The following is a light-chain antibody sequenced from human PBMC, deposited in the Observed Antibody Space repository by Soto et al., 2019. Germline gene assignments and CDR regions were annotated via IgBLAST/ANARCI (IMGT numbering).Light chain of an antibody. Sequence: QSVLTQPPSASGTPGQRVTISCSGSSSNIGRNTVNWYQQLPGTAPKVLIYNNNQRPSGVPDRFSGSKSGTSASLAISGLQSEDEADYYCAAWDDSLNGHVFGTGTNVTVL. CDR1: SSNIGRNT. J-gene: IGLJ1*01. CDR3: AAWDDSLNGHV. CDR2: NNN. V-gene: IGLV1-44*01.